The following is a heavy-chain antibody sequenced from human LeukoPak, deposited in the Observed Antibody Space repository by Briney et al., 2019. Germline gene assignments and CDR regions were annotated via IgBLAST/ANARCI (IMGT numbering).Heavy chain of an antibody. V-gene: IGHV3-74*01. CDR2: ISTDGSST. J-gene: IGHJ4*02. CDR1: GFTFSRYW. CDR3: ARASLIDS. Sequence: GGSLRLSCAASGFTFSRYWMHWLRQAPGKGLVWVSRISTDGSSTSYADSVKGRFTISRDNAKNTLYLQMNSLRAEDTAMYFCARASLIDSWGQGTLVTVSS.